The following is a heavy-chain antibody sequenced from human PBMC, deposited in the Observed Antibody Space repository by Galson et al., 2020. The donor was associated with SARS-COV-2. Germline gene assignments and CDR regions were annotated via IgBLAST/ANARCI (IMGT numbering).Heavy chain of an antibody. CDR2: INSSGST. CDR3: ARAPDYFGYFDY. J-gene: IGHJ4*02. D-gene: IGHD3-10*01. CDR1: GGSFSGYY. Sequence: SETLSLTCAVYGGSFSGYYWSWIRQPPGKGLEWIGEINSSGSTNYNPSLKSRVTISVDTSKNHFSLKLSSVTAADTAVYYCARAPDYFGYFDYWGQGTLVTVPS. V-gene: IGHV4-34*01.